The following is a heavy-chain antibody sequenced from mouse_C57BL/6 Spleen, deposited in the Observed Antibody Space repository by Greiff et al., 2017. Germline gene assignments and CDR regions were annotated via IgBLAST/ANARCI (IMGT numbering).Heavy chain of an antibody. D-gene: IGHD1-1*01. CDR2: IDPSDSYT. CDR1: GYTFTSYW. J-gene: IGHJ3*01. Sequence: QVQLQQPGAELVKPGASVKLSCKASGYTFTSYWMHWVKQRPGQGLEWIGEIDPSDSYTNYNQKFKGKSTLTVDKSSSTAYMQLSSLTSEDSAVYYCASEASSYGFAYWGQGTLVTVSA. CDR3: ASEASSYGFAY. V-gene: IGHV1-69*01.